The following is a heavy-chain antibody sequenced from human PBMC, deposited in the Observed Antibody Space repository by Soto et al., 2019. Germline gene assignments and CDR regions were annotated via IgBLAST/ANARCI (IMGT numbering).Heavy chain of an antibody. Sequence: HPGGSLRLSCAASGFTFSSYAMHWVRQAPGKGLEWVAVISYDGSNKYYADSVKGRFTISRDNSKNTLYLQMNSLRAEDTAVYYCGRDISVSYSYYYGRDVWGKGTRVTVPS. D-gene: IGHD1-26*01. J-gene: IGHJ6*04. CDR1: GFTFSSYA. CDR3: GRDISVSYSYYYGRDV. CDR2: ISYDGSNK. V-gene: IGHV3-30-3*01.